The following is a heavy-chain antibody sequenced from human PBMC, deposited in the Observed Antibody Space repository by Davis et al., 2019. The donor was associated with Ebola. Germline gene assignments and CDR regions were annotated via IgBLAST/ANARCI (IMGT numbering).Heavy chain of an antibody. D-gene: IGHD3-22*01. CDR3: AKGDRVIYYYDSSDDY. CDR2: ISGSGGNT. V-gene: IGHV3-23*01. CDR1: GFTFSSYA. J-gene: IGHJ4*02. Sequence: GESLKISCAASGFTFSSYAMSWVRQAPGKGLEWVSSISGSGGNTYYADSVKGRFTISRDNFKSTLYLQMNTLRAEDTAVYYCAKGDRVIYYYDSSDDYWGQGTLVTVSS.